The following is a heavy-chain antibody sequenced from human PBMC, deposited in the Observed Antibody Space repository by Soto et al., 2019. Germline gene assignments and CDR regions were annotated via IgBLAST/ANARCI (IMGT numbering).Heavy chain of an antibody. Sequence: GASVKVSCKASGYTFTTYDINWVRQAPGQGLEWLGWMDPNSGTITSYAQKFQGRVTMTRDTSTSTLYMELSSLRSEDTAVYYCARGSFLEWSCMDVWGQGTTVTVSS. V-gene: IGHV1-8*01. CDR1: GYTFTTYD. CDR2: MDPNSGTIT. CDR3: ARGSFLEWSCMDV. D-gene: IGHD3-3*01. J-gene: IGHJ6*02.